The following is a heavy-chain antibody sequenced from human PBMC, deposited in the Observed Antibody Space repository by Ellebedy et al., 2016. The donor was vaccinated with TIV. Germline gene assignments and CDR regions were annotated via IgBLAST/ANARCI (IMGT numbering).Heavy chain of an antibody. J-gene: IGHJ3*02. Sequence: ASVKVSCXASGYTFTNYAIHWVRQAPGQRLEWMGWINAGNGNTKYSQKVQGRVTITRDTSASTAYMELSSLRSEDTAVYYCARGSRGYDVRLWDAFDIWGQGTMVTVSS. CDR1: GYTFTNYA. CDR3: ARGSRGYDVRLWDAFDI. V-gene: IGHV1-3*01. CDR2: INAGNGNT. D-gene: IGHD5-12*01.